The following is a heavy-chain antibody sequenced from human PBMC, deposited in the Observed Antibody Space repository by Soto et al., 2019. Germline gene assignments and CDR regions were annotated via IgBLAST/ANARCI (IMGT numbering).Heavy chain of an antibody. CDR2: INAGNGNT. CDR3: ARSRPDSSGYVAFDI. J-gene: IGHJ3*02. V-gene: IGHV1-3*01. Sequence: ASVKVSCKASGYTFTSYAMHWVRQAPGQRLEWMGWINAGNGNTKYSQKFQDRVTITRDTSASTAYMELSSLRSEDTAVYYCARSRPDSSGYVAFDIWGQGTMVTVSS. D-gene: IGHD3-22*01. CDR1: GYTFTSYA.